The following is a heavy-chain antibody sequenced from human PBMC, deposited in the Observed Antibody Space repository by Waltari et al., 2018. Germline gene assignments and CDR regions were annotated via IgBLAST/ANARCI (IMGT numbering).Heavy chain of an antibody. CDR2: VDPEDGET. Sequence: EVQLVQSGAEVKKPGATVKISCKVSGYTFTDYYMHWVQQAPGKGLEWMGLVDPEDGETIYAEKFQGRVTITADTSTDTAYMELSSLRSEDTAVYYCATGKRTITGISGNWFDPWGQGTLVTVSS. V-gene: IGHV1-69-2*01. CDR1: GYTFTDYY. D-gene: IGHD1-20*01. CDR3: ATGKRTITGISGNWFDP. J-gene: IGHJ5*02.